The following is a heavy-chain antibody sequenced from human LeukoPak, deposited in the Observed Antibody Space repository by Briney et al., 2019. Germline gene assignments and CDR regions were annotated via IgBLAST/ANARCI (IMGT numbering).Heavy chain of an antibody. CDR2: ISSSSSYI. D-gene: IGHD3-10*01. J-gene: IGHJ4*02. CDR3: AGAWAMVRGVIGY. V-gene: IGHV3-21*01. Sequence: GGSLRLSCAASGFTFSSYSMNWVRQAPGKGLEWVSSISSSSSYIYYADSVKGRFTISRDNAKNSLYLQMNSLRTEDTAVYYCAGAWAMVRGVIGYWGQGTLVTVFS. CDR1: GFTFSSYS.